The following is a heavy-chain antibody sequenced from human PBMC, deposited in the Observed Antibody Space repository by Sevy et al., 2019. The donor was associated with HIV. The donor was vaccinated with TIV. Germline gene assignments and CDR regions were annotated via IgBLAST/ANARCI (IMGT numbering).Heavy chain of an antibody. CDR3: ARSKNVYANALDFDS. CDR2: IFYSGTT. Sequence: SETLSLTCTVSGGSISSGDYHWNWIRQPPGKGLEWIGYIFYSGTTYYNPSLKSRVTVSVDTSNNQFSLKLTSVTAADTAMYYCARSKNVYANALDFDSWGQGTLVTVSS. D-gene: IGHD2-8*01. CDR1: GGSISSGDYH. J-gene: IGHJ4*02. V-gene: IGHV4-30-4*01.